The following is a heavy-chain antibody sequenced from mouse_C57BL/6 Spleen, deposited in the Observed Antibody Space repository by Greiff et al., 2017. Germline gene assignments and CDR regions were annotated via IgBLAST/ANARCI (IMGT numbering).Heavy chain of an antibody. J-gene: IGHJ2*01. CDR3: ARGLGYFAY. D-gene: IGHD4-1*01. V-gene: IGHV1-80*01. CDR1: GYAFSSYW. Sequence: VQLQQSGASVTISCKASGYAFSSYWMNWVKQRPGKGLEWIGQIYPGDGDTNYNGKFKGKATLTADKSSSTAYMQLSSLTSEDSAVYFCARGLGYFAYWGQGTTLTVSS. CDR2: IYPGDGDT.